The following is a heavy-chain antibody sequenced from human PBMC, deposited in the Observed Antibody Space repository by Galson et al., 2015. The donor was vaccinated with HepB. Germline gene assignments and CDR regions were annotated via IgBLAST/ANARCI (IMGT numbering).Heavy chain of an antibody. CDR3: ARAEYDYVWGSYRYSYYFDY. J-gene: IGHJ4*02. V-gene: IGHV3-21*01. Sequence: SLRLSCAASGFTFSSYSMNWVRQAPGKGLEWVSSISSSSSYIYYADSVKGRFTISRDNAKNSLYLQMNSLRAEDTAVYYCARAEYDYVWGSYRYSYYFDYWGQGTLVTVSS. D-gene: IGHD3-16*02. CDR1: GFTFSSYS. CDR2: ISSSSSYI.